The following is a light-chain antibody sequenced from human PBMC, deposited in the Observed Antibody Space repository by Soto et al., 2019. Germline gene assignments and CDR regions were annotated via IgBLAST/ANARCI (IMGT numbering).Light chain of an antibody. CDR3: QAWDSSTAV. J-gene: IGLJ2*01. Sequence: SYELTQPPSVSVSPGQTASITCSGDKLGDKDASWYQQKPGQSPVLVIYQDRKRPSGTPERFSGSNSGNTATLTISGTQAMDEADYYCQAWDSSTAVFGGGTQLTVL. V-gene: IGLV3-1*01. CDR2: QDR. CDR1: KLGDKD.